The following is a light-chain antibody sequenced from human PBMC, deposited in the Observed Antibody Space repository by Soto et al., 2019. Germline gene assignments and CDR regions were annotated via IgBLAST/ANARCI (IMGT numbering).Light chain of an antibody. CDR3: STYTSSSTPYV. J-gene: IGLJ1*01. V-gene: IGLV2-14*01. Sequence: QSVLTQPASVSGSPGQSITISCTRTSSDVGVYNYVSWYQQHPSKATKLMIYDVSNRPSGVSNRFSGSKYGNTASLTISGLQAVDEDDDNCSTYTSSSTPYVFGTGTKVTVL. CDR2: DVS. CDR1: SSDVGVYNY.